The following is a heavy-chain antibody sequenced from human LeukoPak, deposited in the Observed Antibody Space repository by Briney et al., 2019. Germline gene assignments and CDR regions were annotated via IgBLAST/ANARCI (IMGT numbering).Heavy chain of an antibody. CDR3: ARGKGVGATNYFDL. J-gene: IGHJ4*02. Sequence: VASVKVSCKASGYMLSNDDLDWVRQAPGQGLEWVGVMNPHSGTSVSAQKFRGRISMTRDTTIDTAYMELSSLTSEDTAVYFCARGKGVGATNYFDLWGQGTLVSVSS. D-gene: IGHD1-26*01. CDR2: MNPHSGTS. CDR1: GYMLSNDD. V-gene: IGHV1-8*01.